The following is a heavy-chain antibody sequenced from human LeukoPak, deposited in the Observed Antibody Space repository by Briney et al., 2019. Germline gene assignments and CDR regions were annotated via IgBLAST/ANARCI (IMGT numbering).Heavy chain of an antibody. CDR3: ARVDIAGRVPDY. J-gene: IGHJ4*02. Sequence: GASVKVSCKASGYTFTGYNMHWVRQAPGQGLEWMGWINPNSGGTNYAQKFQGRVTMTRDTSISTAYMELSRLRSDDTAVYYCARVDIAGRVPDYWGQGTLVTVSS. CDR2: INPNSGGT. V-gene: IGHV1-2*02. D-gene: IGHD6-6*01. CDR1: GYTFTGYN.